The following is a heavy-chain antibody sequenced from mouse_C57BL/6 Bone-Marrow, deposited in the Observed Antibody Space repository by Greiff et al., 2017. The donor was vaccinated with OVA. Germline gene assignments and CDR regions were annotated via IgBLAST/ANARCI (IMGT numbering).Heavy chain of an antibody. CDR2: ISSGGSYT. D-gene: IGHD2-1*01. J-gene: IGHJ1*03. Sequence: EVKLVESGGDLVKPGGSLKLSCAASGFTFSSYGMSWVRQTPDKRLEWVATISSGGSYTYYPDSVKGRFTISRDNAKNTLYLQMSSLKSEDTAMYYCASPLYGNYPYWYFDVWGTGTTVTVSS. V-gene: IGHV5-6*01. CDR1: GFTFSSYG. CDR3: ASPLYGNYPYWYFDV.